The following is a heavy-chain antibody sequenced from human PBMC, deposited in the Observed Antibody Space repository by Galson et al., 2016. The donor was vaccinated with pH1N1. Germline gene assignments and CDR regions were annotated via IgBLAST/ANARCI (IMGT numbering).Heavy chain of an antibody. D-gene: IGHD5-12*01. CDR2: ISPSGSTI. J-gene: IGHJ6*02. CDR1: GCTFSDYY. Sequence: FTCAGSGCTFSDYYMSWIRQAPGKGLEWVSYISPSGSTIYYADSVEGRFTISRDNAKNSLYLQMNSLRSEDTAVYYCARELSCYPPCFYYYGMDVWGQGTTVTVSS. CDR3: ARELSCYPPCFYYYGMDV. V-gene: IGHV3-11*04.